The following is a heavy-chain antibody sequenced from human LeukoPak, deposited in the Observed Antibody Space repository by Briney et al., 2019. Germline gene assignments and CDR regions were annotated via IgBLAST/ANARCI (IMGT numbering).Heavy chain of an antibody. CDR3: ARVPYSSSPHRVYYMDV. CDR2: IYHSGST. Sequence: SETLSLTCAVSGYSISSGYYWGWIRQPPGKGLEWIGSIYHSGSTYYNPSLKSRVTISVDTSKNQFSLKLSSVTAADTAVYYCARVPYSSSPHRVYYMDVWGKGTTVTVSS. CDR1: GYSISSGYY. J-gene: IGHJ6*03. V-gene: IGHV4-38-2*01. D-gene: IGHD6-6*01.